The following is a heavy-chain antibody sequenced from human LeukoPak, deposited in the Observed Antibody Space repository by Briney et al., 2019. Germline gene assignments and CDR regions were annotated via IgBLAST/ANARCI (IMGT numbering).Heavy chain of an antibody. Sequence: SETLSLTCTVSGGSISSYYWSWNRQPPGKGLEWIGYIYYSGSTNYNPSLKSRVTISVDTSKNQFSLKLSSVTAADTAVYYCARVVGGYSYGYDYYYGMDVWGQGTTVTVSS. CDR2: IYYSGST. D-gene: IGHD5-18*01. CDR1: GGSISSYY. J-gene: IGHJ6*02. CDR3: ARVVGGYSYGYDYYYGMDV. V-gene: IGHV4-59*01.